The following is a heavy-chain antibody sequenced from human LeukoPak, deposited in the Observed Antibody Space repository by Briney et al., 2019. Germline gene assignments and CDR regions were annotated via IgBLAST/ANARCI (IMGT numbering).Heavy chain of an antibody. D-gene: IGHD4-11*01. V-gene: IGHV3-74*01. Sequence: GGSLTLSCAASGFTFSSYWMHWVRQAPGKGLVWVSRIYSDGSNTIYADSVKGRFTISRDNAKNTLYLQMNSLTAEDTAIYYCTRDSKYVMDVWGQGTTVTVSS. CDR2: IYSDGSNT. J-gene: IGHJ6*02. CDR1: GFTFSSYW. CDR3: TRDSKYVMDV.